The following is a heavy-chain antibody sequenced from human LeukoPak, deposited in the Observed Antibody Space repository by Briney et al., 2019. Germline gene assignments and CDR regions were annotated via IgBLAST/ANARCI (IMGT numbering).Heavy chain of an antibody. J-gene: IGHJ5*02. D-gene: IGHD5-12*01. Sequence: SETLSLTCTVSGGSISSYYWSWLRQPPGKGLEWFGYIYYSGSTNYNPSLKSRVTISVDTSKNQFSLKLSSVTAADTAVYYCARQDSGYAWFDPWGQGTLVTVSS. CDR2: IYYSGST. V-gene: IGHV4-59*08. CDR3: ARQDSGYAWFDP. CDR1: GGSISSYY.